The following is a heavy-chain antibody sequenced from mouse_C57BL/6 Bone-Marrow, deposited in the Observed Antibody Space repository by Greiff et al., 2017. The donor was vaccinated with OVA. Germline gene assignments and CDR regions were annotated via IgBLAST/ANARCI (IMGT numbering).Heavy chain of an antibody. CDR2: ISSGGSYT. Sequence: EVKLVESGGDLVKPGGSLKLSCAASGFTFSSYGMSWVRQTPDKRLEWVATISSGGSYTYYPDSVKGRFTISRDNAKNTLYLQMSSLKSEDTAMYYCARLITTGFAYWGQGTLVTLSA. J-gene: IGHJ3*01. D-gene: IGHD1-1*01. CDR1: GFTFSSYG. CDR3: ARLITTGFAY. V-gene: IGHV5-6*01.